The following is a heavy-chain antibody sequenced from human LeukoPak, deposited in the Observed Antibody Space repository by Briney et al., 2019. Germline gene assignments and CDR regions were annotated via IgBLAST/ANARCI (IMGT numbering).Heavy chain of an antibody. J-gene: IGHJ5*02. CDR1: GGSISDYY. CDR3: ARPGLPRRKPVWFDP. CDR2: IYYSGTT. V-gene: IGHV4-59*01. D-gene: IGHD3-16*01. Sequence: SETLSLTCTISGGSISDYYWSWIRQPPGKGLEWIGYIYYSGTTNYNPSLKSRVTLSIDTSKNQFSLKLSSVTAADTAVYYCARPGLPRRKPVWFDPWGQGTLVTVSS.